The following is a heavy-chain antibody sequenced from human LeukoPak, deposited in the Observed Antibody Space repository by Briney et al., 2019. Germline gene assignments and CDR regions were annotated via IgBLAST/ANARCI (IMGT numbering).Heavy chain of an antibody. CDR1: GFTFSDYW. CDR2: IKYDGNEE. D-gene: IGHD4-23*01. Sequence: GGSLRLSCAASGFTFSDYWMSWMRQAPGKGLEWVANIKYDGNEEYYVDSVKGRFTISRDNAKNSLYLQLDSLRVEDTAVYYCKSGGAAPGSFDNWGQGTLVTVSP. J-gene: IGHJ4*02. CDR3: KSGGAAPGSFDN. V-gene: IGHV3-7*01.